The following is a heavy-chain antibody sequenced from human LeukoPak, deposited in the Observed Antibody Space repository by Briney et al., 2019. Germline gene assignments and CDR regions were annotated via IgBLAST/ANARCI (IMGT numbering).Heavy chain of an antibody. CDR2: VNPNSGGT. D-gene: IGHD3-10*01. J-gene: IGHJ5*02. V-gene: IGHV1-2*06. CDR3: ARAATSGDSKNNWFDP. CDR1: GYTFTEYY. Sequence: ASVKVSCKGSGYTFTEYYIHWVGQAPGQGVEWMGRVNPNSGGTNYAQKFQGRVTMTRDTSITTAYMELSSLRSDDTAVYYCARAATSGDSKNNWFDPWGQGTLVTVSS.